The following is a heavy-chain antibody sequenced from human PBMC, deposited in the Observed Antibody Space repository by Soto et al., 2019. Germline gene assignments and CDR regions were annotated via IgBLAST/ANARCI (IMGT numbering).Heavy chain of an antibody. CDR1: GFTVSSNY. D-gene: IGHD6-19*01. CDR2: IYSGGST. Sequence: GGSLRLSCAASGFTVSSNYMSRVRQAPGKGLEWVSVIYSGGSTYYADSVKGRFTISRDNSKNTLYLQMNSLRAEDTAVYYCAREASSGWSGGDDAFDIWGQGTMVTVSS. CDR3: AREASSGWSGGDDAFDI. V-gene: IGHV3-53*01. J-gene: IGHJ3*02.